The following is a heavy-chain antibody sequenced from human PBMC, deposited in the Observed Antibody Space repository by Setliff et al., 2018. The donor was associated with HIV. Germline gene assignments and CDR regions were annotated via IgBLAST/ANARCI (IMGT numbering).Heavy chain of an antibody. D-gene: IGHD2-15*01. J-gene: IGHJ4*02. CDR1: GYTVTELS. CDR3: ARQDIILDY. Sequence: ASVKVSCKVSGYTVTELSINWVRQAPGKGPEWMGGFDPEDNKIVYAQKFQGRVTTTEDTSTDTAYMELSSLRPEDTAVYYCARQDIILDYWGQGTLVTVSS. V-gene: IGHV1-24*01. CDR2: FDPEDNKI.